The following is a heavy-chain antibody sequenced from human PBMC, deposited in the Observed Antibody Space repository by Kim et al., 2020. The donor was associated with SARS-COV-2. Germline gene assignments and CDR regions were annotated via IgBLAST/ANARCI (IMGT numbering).Heavy chain of an antibody. CDR3: ARDYSYCGGDCYSVAFDI. V-gene: IGHV3-66*01. D-gene: IGHD2-21*02. J-gene: IGHJ3*02. Sequence: VEGRFTISRDNSKNTLYLQMNSLRAEDTAVYYCARDYSYCGGDCYSVAFDIWGQGTMVTVSS.